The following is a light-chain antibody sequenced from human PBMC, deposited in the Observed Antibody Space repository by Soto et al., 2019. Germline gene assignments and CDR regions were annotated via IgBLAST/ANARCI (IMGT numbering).Light chain of an antibody. Sequence: QSVLTQPPSSSGSPGQSVAISCTGTSSDVXXYNYVSLYQQHPGKAPKLIIYEVSHSLSGLSYRFSGHKSGNTAYLTISGLKAEDEDDYYCSSFAGTNSFVFGPGTKVTVL. J-gene: IGLJ1*01. CDR1: SSDVXXYNY. V-gene: IGLV2-8*01. CDR2: EVS. CDR3: SSFAGTNSFV.